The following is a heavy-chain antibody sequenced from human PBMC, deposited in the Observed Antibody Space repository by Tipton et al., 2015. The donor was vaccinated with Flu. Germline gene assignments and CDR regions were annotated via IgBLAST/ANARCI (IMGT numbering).Heavy chain of an antibody. D-gene: IGHD3-9*01. J-gene: IGHJ4*02. CDR3: ATIRFDWDRPPFDY. Sequence: TLSLTCAVYGGSFSTYSWTWIRQPPGKGLEWIGEINERGSTDYNPSLKSRVTISADTSKNQFSLSLSSVTAADTAVYYCATIRFDWDRPPFDYRGQGILVTVSS. CDR1: GGSFSTYS. V-gene: IGHV4-34*01. CDR2: INERGST.